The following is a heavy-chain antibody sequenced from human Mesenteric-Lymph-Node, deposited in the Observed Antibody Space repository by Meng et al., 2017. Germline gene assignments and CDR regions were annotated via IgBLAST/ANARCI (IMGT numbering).Heavy chain of an antibody. Sequence: RLDAGGGVRKPGASVMVSFKASGYTFTDYYMPWVRQAPGQGLEWMGRIKPNSGGTNYAQKFQGRVTMTRDTSISTAYMELSRLRSDDTAVYYCASSTVQLYFDLWGRGTLVTVSS. V-gene: IGHV1-2*06. J-gene: IGHJ2*01. CDR1: GYTFTDYY. CDR3: ASSTVQLYFDL. D-gene: IGHD5-18*01. CDR2: IKPNSGGT.